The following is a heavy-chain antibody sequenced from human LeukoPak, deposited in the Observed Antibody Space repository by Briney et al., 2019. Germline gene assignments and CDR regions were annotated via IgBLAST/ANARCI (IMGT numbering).Heavy chain of an antibody. D-gene: IGHD6-13*01. CDR2: ISAYNGNT. V-gene: IGHV1-18*01. J-gene: IGHJ4*02. CDR1: GYTFTSYG. Sequence: ASVKVSCKASGYTFTSYGISWVRQAPGQGPEWMGWISAYNGNTNYAQKLQGRVTMTTDTSTSTAYMELRSLRSDDTAVYYCARDLLPPRTALIAAAGTGYWGQGTLVTVSS. CDR3: ARDLLPPRTALIAAAGTGY.